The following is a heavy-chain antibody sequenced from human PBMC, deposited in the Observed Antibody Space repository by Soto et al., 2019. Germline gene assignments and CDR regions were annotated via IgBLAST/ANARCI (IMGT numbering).Heavy chain of an antibody. D-gene: IGHD3-16*01. V-gene: IGHV1-18*01. CDR3: ARDEFGGPGVY. Sequence: QVQLVQSGAEVKKPGASVKVSCKASGYTFTSYGISWVRQAPGQGLEWMGWISAYNGNTNYAQKLQGRVTMTTGTATRTAYKELRSLRSDETAGYYCARDEFGGPGVYWGQGTLVTVSS. CDR1: GYTFTSYG. J-gene: IGHJ4*02. CDR2: ISAYNGNT.